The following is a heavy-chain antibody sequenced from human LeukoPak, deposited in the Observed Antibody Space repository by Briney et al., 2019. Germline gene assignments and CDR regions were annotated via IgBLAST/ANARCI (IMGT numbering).Heavy chain of an antibody. CDR3: ARSVPDYTRFDY. CDR2: FKTNSGQV. D-gene: IGHD4-11*01. V-gene: IGHV3-23*01. J-gene: IGHJ4*02. CDR1: GFTFSDYA. Sequence: GGSLRLSCVASGFTFSDYAMNWVRQAPGKGLEWVSTFKTNSGQVYYAESVRGRFTISRDNSKNTVYLQMSSLRAEDTALYYCARSVPDYTRFDYWGQEALVTVSS.